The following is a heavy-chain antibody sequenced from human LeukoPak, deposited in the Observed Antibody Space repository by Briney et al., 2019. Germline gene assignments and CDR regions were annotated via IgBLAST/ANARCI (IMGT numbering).Heavy chain of an antibody. CDR2: ISGGYTAAT. CDR1: GFTFSSYS. CDR3: AKARDAYNYYWFDP. V-gene: IGHV3-23*01. J-gene: IGHJ5*02. Sequence: GGSLRLSCAASGFTFSSYSMNWVRQAPGKGLEWVSAISGGYTAATDYADSVKGRFTISRDNYDNTLYLEMNSLRAEDTALYYCAKARDAYNYYWFDPWGQGTLVTVSS. D-gene: IGHD5-24*01.